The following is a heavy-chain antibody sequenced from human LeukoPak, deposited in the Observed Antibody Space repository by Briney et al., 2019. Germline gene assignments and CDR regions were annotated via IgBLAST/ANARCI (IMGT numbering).Heavy chain of an antibody. CDR3: IRQYGGNTRV. CDR2: IRSKANKYAT. D-gene: IGHD4-23*01. CDR1: GFTFSGSA. V-gene: IGHV3-73*01. Sequence: GGSLKLSCAASGFTFSGSAMHWVRQASGKGLEWVGRIRSKANKYATAYAESVKGRFTISRDDSKNTAYLQMNSLKTEDTAVYYCIRQYGGNTRVWGQGTLVTVSS. J-gene: IGHJ4*02.